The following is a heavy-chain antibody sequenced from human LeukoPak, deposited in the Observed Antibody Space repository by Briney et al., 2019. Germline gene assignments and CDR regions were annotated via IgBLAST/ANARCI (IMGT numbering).Heavy chain of an antibody. CDR2: INPNSGGT. J-gene: IGHJ4*02. Sequence: GASVKVSCKASGYTCTGYYMHWVRQAPGQGLEWMGWINPNSGGTNYAQKFQGRVTMTRDTSISTAYMELSRLRSDDTAVYYCARNYCSSTSCYDLFTDYWGQGTLVTVSS. D-gene: IGHD2-2*01. CDR3: ARNYCSSTSCYDLFTDY. V-gene: IGHV1-2*02. CDR1: GYTCTGYY.